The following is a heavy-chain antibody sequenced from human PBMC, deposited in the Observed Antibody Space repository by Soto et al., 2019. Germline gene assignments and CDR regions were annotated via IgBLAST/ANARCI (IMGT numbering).Heavy chain of an antibody. J-gene: IGHJ4*02. CDR2: IFHSGST. CDR3: ASGRGYYYGRSGYHFDL. V-gene: IGHV4-30-4*01. Sequence: QVQLQESGPGLVKPSQTLSLSCTLSGDSFSGADYYWSWIRQPPGKGLEWIGYIFHSGSTSYNPSLQSRITISLDSSKTPFSLNLRSVTAADTAVYYCASGRGYYYGRSGYHFDLWGQGTLVTVSS. CDR1: GDSFSGADYY. D-gene: IGHD3-22*01.